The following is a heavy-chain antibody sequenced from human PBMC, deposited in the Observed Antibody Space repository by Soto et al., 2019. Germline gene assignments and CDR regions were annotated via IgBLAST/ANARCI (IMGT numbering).Heavy chain of an antibody. J-gene: IGHJ6*02. CDR1: GGTFSSYA. CDR3: ARSQGSSTSLEIYYYYYYGMDV. V-gene: IGHV1-69*01. CDR2: IIPISGTA. Sequence: QVQLVQSGAEVKKPGSSVKVSCKASGGTFSSYAISWVRQAPGQGLEWMGGIIPISGTANYAQKFQGRVTITADESTSPAYMDLSSVRSEDTAVYYCARSQGSSTSLEIYYYYYYGMDVWGQGTTVTVSS. D-gene: IGHD2-2*01.